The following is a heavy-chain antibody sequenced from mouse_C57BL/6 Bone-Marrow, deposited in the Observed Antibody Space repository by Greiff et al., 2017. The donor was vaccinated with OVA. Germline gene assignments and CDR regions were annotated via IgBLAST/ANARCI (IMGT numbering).Heavy chain of an antibody. CDR1: GFNIKNTY. V-gene: IGHV14-3*01. CDR2: IDPANDNT. J-gene: IGHJ4*01. Sequence: VQLQQSVAELVRPGASVKLSCTASGFNIKNTYMHWVKQRPEQGLEGMGRIDPANDNTKYAPKFQGKTTMTADTSSNTADLQISSLSSEDTAVYCCARGNFGRSFYAMDYGGQGTSVTVSS. CDR3: ARGNFGRSFYAMDY. D-gene: IGHD1-1*01.